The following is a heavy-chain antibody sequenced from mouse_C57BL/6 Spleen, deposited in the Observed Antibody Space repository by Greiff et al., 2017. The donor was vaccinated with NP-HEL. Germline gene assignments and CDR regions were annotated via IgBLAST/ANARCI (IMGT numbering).Heavy chain of an antibody. CDR3: AREDYYSNYLFDY. J-gene: IGHJ2*01. D-gene: IGHD2-5*01. CDR1: GYSITSGYY. V-gene: IGHV3-6*01. Sequence: EVQLQESGPGLVKPSQSLSLTCSVTGYSITSGYYWNWIRQFPGNKLEWMGYISYDGSHNYNPSLKNRISITRDTSKNQFFLKLNSVTTEDTATYYCAREDYYSNYLFDYWGQGTTLTVSS. CDR2: ISYDGSH.